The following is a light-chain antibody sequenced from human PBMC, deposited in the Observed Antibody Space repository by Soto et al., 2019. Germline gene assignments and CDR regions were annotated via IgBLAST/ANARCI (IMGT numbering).Light chain of an antibody. CDR3: QESYISPAVS. CDR1: QNIDNY. CDR2: ATS. J-gene: IGKJ4*01. Sequence: DIQMTQSPSSLSASLGDRVTITCRASQNIDNYLNWYQQKPGKAPKLLIYATSTLQSGVSPRFSGSGSGTEFTLTISSLQAEDFATYFCQESYISPAVSFGGGTKVEIK. V-gene: IGKV1-39*01.